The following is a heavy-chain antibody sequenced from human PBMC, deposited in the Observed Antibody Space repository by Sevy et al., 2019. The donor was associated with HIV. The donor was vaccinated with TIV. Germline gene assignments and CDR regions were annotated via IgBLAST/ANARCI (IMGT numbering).Heavy chain of an antibody. CDR3: GKVSIFGVGGFYDY. CDR1: GFTFSDYY. V-gene: IGHV3-23*01. CDR2: ISGSGTST. D-gene: IGHD3-3*01. J-gene: IGHJ4*02. Sequence: GGSLRLSCAASGFTFSDYYMSWVRQAPGKGLEWVSGISGSGTSTYYTDSVKGRFTISRDNSKNTVYLQMNNLRAEDTAVYYCGKVSIFGVGGFYDYWGQGTLVTVSS.